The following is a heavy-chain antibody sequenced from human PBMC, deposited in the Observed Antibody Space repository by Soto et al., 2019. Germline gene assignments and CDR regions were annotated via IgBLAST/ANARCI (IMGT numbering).Heavy chain of an antibody. CDR2: INHSGST. CDR1: GGSFSGYY. J-gene: IGHJ4*02. Sequence: QVQLQQWGAGLLKPSETLSLTCAVYGGSFSGYYWSWIRQPPGKGLEWIGEINHSGSTNYNPSLKTRVTISVDTSKNKFPLKLSSVTAADTAVYYCARMMGYCRGGSCYRPHNRPDYWGQGTLVTVSS. D-gene: IGHD2-15*01. V-gene: IGHV4-34*01. CDR3: ARMMGYCRGGSCYRPHNRPDY.